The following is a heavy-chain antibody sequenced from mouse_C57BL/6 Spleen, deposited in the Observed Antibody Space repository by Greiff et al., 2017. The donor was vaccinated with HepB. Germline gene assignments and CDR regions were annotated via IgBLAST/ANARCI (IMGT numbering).Heavy chain of an antibody. CDR1: GYTFTSYW. CDR3: ARSRPPSNSYAMDY. Sequence: QVQLKQPGAELVKPGASVKLSCKASGYTFTSYWMHWVKQRPGRGLEWIGRIDPNSGGTKYNEKFKSKATLTVDKPSSTAYMQLSSLTSEDSAVYYGARSRPPSNSYAMDYWGQGTSVTVSS. J-gene: IGHJ4*01. V-gene: IGHV1-72*01. D-gene: IGHD2-5*01. CDR2: IDPNSGGT.